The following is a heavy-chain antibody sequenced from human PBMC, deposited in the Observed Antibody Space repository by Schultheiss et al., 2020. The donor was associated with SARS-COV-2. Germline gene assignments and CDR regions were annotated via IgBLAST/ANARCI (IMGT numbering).Heavy chain of an antibody. CDR1: GFTFSSYA. Sequence: GGSLRLSCAASGFTFSSYAMSWVRQAPGKGLEWVAVISYDGSNKYYADSVKGRFTISRDNSKNTLYLQMNSLRAEDTAVYYCARAGYSYGYYYYYMDVWGKGTTVTVSS. D-gene: IGHD5-18*01. V-gene: IGHV3-30*07. CDR2: ISYDGSNK. CDR3: ARAGYSYGYYYYYMDV. J-gene: IGHJ6*03.